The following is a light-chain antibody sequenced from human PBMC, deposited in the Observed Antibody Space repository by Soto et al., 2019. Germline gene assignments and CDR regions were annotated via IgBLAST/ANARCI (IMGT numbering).Light chain of an antibody. CDR2: DAS. Sequence: DIQMTQSPSSLSASAGDRVTITCQASQDISNHLNWYQQKAGKAPKLLINDASSLEAGVPARFSGSGAGTDFTLTISSLQPEDIATYYCQQYVNALTFGGGTKVEIK. V-gene: IGKV1-33*01. J-gene: IGKJ4*01. CDR1: QDISNH. CDR3: QQYVNALT.